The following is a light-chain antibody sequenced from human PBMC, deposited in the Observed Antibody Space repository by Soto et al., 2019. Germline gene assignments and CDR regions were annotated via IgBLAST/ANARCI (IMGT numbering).Light chain of an antibody. V-gene: IGKV1-33*01. J-gene: IGKJ1*01. CDR1: EQVSDY. CDR3: HQYANPTA. CDR2: DAS. Sequence: DSQVTEAPACLSAGVRYKVTITCQASEQVSDYLNWYQQKPGKAPKLVIYDASNLETGVPSRFSGSRSGKDFTFTLSSLQPEAIGKYSCHQYANPTAFGERTKVDIK.